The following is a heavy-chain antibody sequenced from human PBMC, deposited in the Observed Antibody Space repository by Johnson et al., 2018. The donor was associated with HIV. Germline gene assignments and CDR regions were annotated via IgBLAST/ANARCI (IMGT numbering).Heavy chain of an antibody. CDR3: AKEMDYFNSGNHFDAFHV. J-gene: IGHJ3*01. V-gene: IGHV3-30*02. Sequence: QVQLVESGGGVVQPGGSLRLSCAASGFTFRNYAMHWVRQAPGKGLEWVAFIRSDGSNKSYADSVRGRFTISRDNSKNTLSLQMNTLGAEDTAVYYCAKEMDYFNSGNHFDAFHVWGQGTLVTVSS. D-gene: IGHD3-10*01. CDR2: IRSDGSNK. CDR1: GFTFRNYA.